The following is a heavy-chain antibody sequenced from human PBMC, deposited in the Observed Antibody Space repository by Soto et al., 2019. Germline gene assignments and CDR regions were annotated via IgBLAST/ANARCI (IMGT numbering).Heavy chain of an antibody. CDR3: SLVGEIPPSYSVF. Sequence: SETLSLTCTVSGGSISSSSYYWGWIRQPPGKGLEWIGSIYYSGSTYYNPSLKSRVTISVDTSKNQFSLKLSSVTAADTAVYYCSLVGEIPPSYSVFWGQGTLVTVFS. V-gene: IGHV4-39*01. J-gene: IGHJ4*02. D-gene: IGHD2-8*02. CDR2: IYYSGST. CDR1: GGSISSSSYY.